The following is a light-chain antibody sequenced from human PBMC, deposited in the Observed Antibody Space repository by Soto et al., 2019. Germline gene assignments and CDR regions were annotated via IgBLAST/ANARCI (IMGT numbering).Light chain of an antibody. Sequence: DIQMTQSPSSLSASVGDRVTITCRASQTIVTYVNWFQHKPGKAPSLLIFGASSLENGVPSRFIGSRSGTDFPLTISSLRLEDLATYYCQQTYRIPYTFGQGTKLEIK. CDR3: QQTYRIPYT. CDR2: GAS. CDR1: QTIVTY. V-gene: IGKV1-39*01. J-gene: IGKJ2*01.